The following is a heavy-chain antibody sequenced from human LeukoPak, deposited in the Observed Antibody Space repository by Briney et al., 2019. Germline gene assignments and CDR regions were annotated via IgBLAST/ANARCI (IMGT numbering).Heavy chain of an antibody. D-gene: IGHD3-22*01. Sequence: RGSLRLSCAASGFTFSNYAMSWVRQAPGKGLEWVSDISGSGGSTYYADPVKGRFTISRDNSKNTLYLQMNSLRAEDTAVYYCAKSGYYDSSGFPNYFDYWGQGTLVTVSS. CDR2: ISGSGGST. CDR1: GFTFSNYA. V-gene: IGHV3-23*01. CDR3: AKSGYYDSSGFPNYFDY. J-gene: IGHJ4*02.